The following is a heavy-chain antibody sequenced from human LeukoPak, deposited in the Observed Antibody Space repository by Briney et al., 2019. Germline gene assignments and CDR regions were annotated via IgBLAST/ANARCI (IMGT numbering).Heavy chain of an antibody. D-gene: IGHD2-15*01. Sequence: GGSLRLSCAASGFTFSSYAMSWVRQAPGKGLEWVSAISGSGGSTYYADSVKGRFTISRDNAKNSLYLQINSLRAEDTAVYYCAKGVPPGYCSGGSCYPSYYFDYWGQGTLVTVSS. CDR2: ISGSGGST. J-gene: IGHJ4*02. CDR3: AKGVPPGYCSGGSCYPSYYFDY. CDR1: GFTFSSYA. V-gene: IGHV3-23*01.